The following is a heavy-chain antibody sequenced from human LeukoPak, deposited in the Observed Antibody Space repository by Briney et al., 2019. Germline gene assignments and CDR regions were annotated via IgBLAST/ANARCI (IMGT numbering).Heavy chain of an antibody. CDR2: INPSVGST. CDR3: ARAYYYDSSGYYPGGDH. D-gene: IGHD3-22*01. Sequence: ASVKVSCKASGYTFTSYYIYWVRQAPGQGLEWMGIINPSVGSTSYAQKFQGRVTMTRDTSTSTAYMELRSLRSEDTAVYYCARAYYYDSSGYYPGGDHWGQGTLVTVPS. V-gene: IGHV1-46*01. J-gene: IGHJ4*02. CDR1: GYTFTSYY.